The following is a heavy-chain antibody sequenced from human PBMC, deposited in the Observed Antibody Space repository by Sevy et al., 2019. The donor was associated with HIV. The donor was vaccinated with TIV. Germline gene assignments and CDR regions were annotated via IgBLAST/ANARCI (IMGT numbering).Heavy chain of an antibody. CDR1: GFTFSDYY. CDR2: ISSRSSYI. Sequence: GGSLRLSCAASGFTFSDYYMNWVRQAPGKGLEWVSSISSRSSYIHYADSVKGRFTISRDNSKNTMYLQMNSLRAEDTAVYYCARRPHFGVVIPTGVMDVWGQGTTVTVSS. V-gene: IGHV3-21*04. CDR3: ARRPHFGVVIPTGVMDV. J-gene: IGHJ6*02. D-gene: IGHD3-3*01.